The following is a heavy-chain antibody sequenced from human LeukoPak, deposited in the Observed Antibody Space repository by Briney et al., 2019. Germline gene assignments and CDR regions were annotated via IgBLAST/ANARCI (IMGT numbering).Heavy chain of an antibody. CDR2: ISSSGSTI. J-gene: IGHJ5*02. V-gene: IGHV3-48*03. CDR3: ARGFWGSSYNWFDP. Sequence: GGSLRLSCAASGFTFSSYEMNWARQAPGKGLEWVSYISSSGSTIYYADSVKGRFTISRDNAKNSLYLQMNSLRAEDTAVYYCARGFWGSSYNWFDPWGQGTLVTVSS. D-gene: IGHD5-18*01. CDR1: GFTFSSYE.